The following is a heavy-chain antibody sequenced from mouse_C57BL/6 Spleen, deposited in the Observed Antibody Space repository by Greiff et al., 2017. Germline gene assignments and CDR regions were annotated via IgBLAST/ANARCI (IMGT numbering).Heavy chain of an antibody. D-gene: IGHD1-1*01. CDR2: IYPGSGST. V-gene: IGHV1-55*01. Sequence: QVQLQQPGAELVKPGVSVKMSCKASGYTFTSYWITWVKQRPGQGLEWIGDIYPGSGSTNYNEKFQSKATLTVDTSSSTAYMQLSSLTSEDSAVYSCARALYGSSDWGQGTTLTASS. CDR1: GYTFTSYW. J-gene: IGHJ2*01. CDR3: ARALYGSSD.